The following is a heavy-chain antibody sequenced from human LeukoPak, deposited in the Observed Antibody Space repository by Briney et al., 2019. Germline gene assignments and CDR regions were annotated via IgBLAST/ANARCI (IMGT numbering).Heavy chain of an antibody. J-gene: IGHJ5*02. CDR1: GGSFSGYY. Sequence: SETLSLTCAVYGGSFSGYYWGWIRQPPGKGLEWIANIYYSGSTYYNPSLKNRVTISISTSKNQFSLKLTSVTAADTAVYYCARIPSLGWFDPWGQGTLVTVSS. V-gene: IGHV4-34*01. CDR3: ARIPSLGWFDP. CDR2: IYYSGST. D-gene: IGHD7-27*01.